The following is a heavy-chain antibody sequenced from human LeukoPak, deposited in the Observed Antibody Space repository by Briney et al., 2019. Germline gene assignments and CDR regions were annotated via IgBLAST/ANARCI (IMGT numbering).Heavy chain of an antibody. J-gene: IGHJ5*02. V-gene: IGHV4-59*01. CDR2: IYYSGST. CDR3: ARARPYDFWSGYGGWFDP. D-gene: IGHD3-3*01. CDR1: GGSISSYY. Sequence: SETLSLTCTVSGGSISSYYWSWIRQPPGKGLEWIGYIYYSGSTDYNPSLKSRVTTSVDTSKNQFTLKLSSVTAADTAVYYCARARPYDFWSGYGGWFDPWGQGTLVTVSS.